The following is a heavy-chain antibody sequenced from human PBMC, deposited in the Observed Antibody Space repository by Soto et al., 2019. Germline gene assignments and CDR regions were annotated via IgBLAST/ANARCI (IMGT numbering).Heavy chain of an antibody. CDR2: ISCDGCST. Sequence: HPRGALRLSCAASVFTCDDYTMHWVRQAPGKGLERVSLISCDGCSTYYADSVKGRFTISRDNSKNSLYLQMNSLRTEDTALYYCAKDRSGWSYYYSGMDVWGQGTTVTVS. CDR3: AKDRSGWSYYYSGMDV. CDR1: VFTCDDYT. J-gene: IGHJ6*02. D-gene: IGHD6-19*01. V-gene: IGHV3-43*01.